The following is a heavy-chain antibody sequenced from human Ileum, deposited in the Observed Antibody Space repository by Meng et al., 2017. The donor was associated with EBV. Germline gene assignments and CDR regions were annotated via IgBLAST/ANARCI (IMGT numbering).Heavy chain of an antibody. Sequence: VRLVESGGGLVQPGGSLRPSCAASGFTFSDYWMHWVRQAPGKGLVWVSHITSDGSSTNYADSVKGRFTISRDNAKNTLYLQMNSLRAEDAAVYYCATVRDGYPRLFDYWGQGTLVTVSS. CDR3: ATVRDGYPRLFDY. CDR1: GFTFSDYW. D-gene: IGHD5-24*01. V-gene: IGHV3-74*01. J-gene: IGHJ4*02. CDR2: ITSDGSST.